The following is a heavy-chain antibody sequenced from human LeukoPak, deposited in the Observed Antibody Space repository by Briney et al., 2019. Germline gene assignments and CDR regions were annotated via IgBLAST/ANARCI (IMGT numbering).Heavy chain of an antibody. V-gene: IGHV4-39*01. D-gene: IGHD3-10*01. Sequence: SETLSLTCAVSGGSISSSSYYWGWIRQPPGKGLERIGSIYYSGSTYYNPSLKSRVTISVDTSKNQFSLKLSSVTAADTAVYYCARRSQGPDYWGQGTLVTVSS. CDR3: ARRSQGPDY. CDR1: GGSISSSSYY. CDR2: IYYSGST. J-gene: IGHJ4*02.